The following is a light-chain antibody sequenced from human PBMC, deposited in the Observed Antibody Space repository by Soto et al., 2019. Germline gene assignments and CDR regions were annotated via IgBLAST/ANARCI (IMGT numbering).Light chain of an antibody. V-gene: IGKV3-15*01. Sequence: EIVMTQSPATLSVSPVERASLSCMASQSVNNNLAWYQQKPGQAPRLLIYGASTRATGIPARFSGSGSGTEFTLTISSLQSEDFAVYYCQQYNNWPRTFGQGTKVDIK. CDR2: GAS. CDR3: QQYNNWPRT. J-gene: IGKJ1*01. CDR1: QSVNNN.